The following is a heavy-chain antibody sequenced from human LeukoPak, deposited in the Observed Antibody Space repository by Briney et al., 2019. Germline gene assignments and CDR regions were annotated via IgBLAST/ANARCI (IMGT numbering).Heavy chain of an antibody. Sequence: GGSLRLSCAASGFTFSNYSMNWVRQAPGKGLEWVSSISSSSSYIYYADSVKGRFTISRDNAKNSLYLQMNSLRAEDTAVYYCARQKPQWGGGNWFDPWGQGTLVTVSS. CDR2: ISSSSSYI. J-gene: IGHJ5*02. V-gene: IGHV3-21*01. CDR1: GFTFSNYS. D-gene: IGHD6-19*01. CDR3: ARQKPQWGGGNWFDP.